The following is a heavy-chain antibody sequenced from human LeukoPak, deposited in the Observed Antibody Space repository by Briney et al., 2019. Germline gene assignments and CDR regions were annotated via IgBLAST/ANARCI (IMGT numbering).Heavy chain of an antibody. Sequence: GGSLRLSCVASGFTFSSYAMSWVRQAPGKGLEWVSAISDSGVNTYYADSVKGRFTISRDNSKNTLYLQMNSLRAEDTAVYYCAKPQSSGHTTDYWGQGTLVTVSS. CDR3: AKPQSSGHTTDY. D-gene: IGHD3-22*01. V-gene: IGHV3-23*01. J-gene: IGHJ4*02. CDR2: ISDSGVNT. CDR1: GFTFSSYA.